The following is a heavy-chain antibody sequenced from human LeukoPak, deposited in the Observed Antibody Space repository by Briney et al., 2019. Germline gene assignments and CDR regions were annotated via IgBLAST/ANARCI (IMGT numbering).Heavy chain of an antibody. Sequence: GGSLRLSCSAPGLTFSTYTMHWVRQAPGKGLEYVSAISSNGGSTYHADSVKGRFTISRDNSKNTLYLQMSSLRAEDTAVYYCVNQISGWVYWGQGTLVTVSS. J-gene: IGHJ4*02. CDR2: ISSNGGST. CDR3: VNQISGWVY. V-gene: IGHV3-64D*06. CDR1: GLTFSTYT. D-gene: IGHD6-19*01.